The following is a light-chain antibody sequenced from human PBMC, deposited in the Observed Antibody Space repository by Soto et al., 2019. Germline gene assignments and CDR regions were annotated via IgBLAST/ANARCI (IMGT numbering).Light chain of an antibody. CDR2: GVS. V-gene: IGKV3-15*01. Sequence: DIVLTQSPATLSLSPGDRVTLSCSASESLFGFLAWYQQKTAQAPRRLMYGVSTRATGIPARFSGGGSATDFTLTISSLQSEDSAFYFCQRYNDWPFASGLGTRLEI. CDR3: QRYNDWPFA. J-gene: IGKJ2*01. CDR1: ESLFGF.